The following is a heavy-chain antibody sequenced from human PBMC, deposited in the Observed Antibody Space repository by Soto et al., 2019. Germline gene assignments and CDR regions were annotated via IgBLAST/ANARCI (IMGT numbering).Heavy chain of an antibody. V-gene: IGHV1-3*01. Sequence: QVQLVQSGAEVKKPGASVKVSCKASGYTFTSYAMHWVRQAPGHRLEWMGWINAGNGNTKYSQKFQGRVTITRDTSASTAYMAMRSLRSEDTAVYYCASSYSGSWYYYYYGRDVCGQGTTVTVSS. CDR1: GYTFTSYA. CDR3: ASSYSGSWYYYYYGRDV. J-gene: IGHJ6*01. D-gene: IGHD1-26*01. CDR2: INAGNGNT.